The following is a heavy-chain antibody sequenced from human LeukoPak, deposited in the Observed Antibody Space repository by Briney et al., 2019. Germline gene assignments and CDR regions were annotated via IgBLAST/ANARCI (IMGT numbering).Heavy chain of an antibody. D-gene: IGHD4-17*01. Sequence: GGSLRLSCAASGFTFSSYSMNWVRQAPGKGLEWVSSISSSSSYIYYADSVKGRFTISRDNAKNSLYLQMNSLRAEDTAVYYCARVRDYGENDAFDIWGQGTMVTVSS. CDR1: GFTFSSYS. V-gene: IGHV3-21*01. CDR3: ARVRDYGENDAFDI. J-gene: IGHJ3*02. CDR2: ISSSSSYI.